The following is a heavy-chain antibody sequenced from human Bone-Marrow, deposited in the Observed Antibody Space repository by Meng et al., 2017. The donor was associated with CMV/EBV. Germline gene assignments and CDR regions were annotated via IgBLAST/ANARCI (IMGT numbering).Heavy chain of an antibody. CDR1: YSFTCYY. V-gene: IGHV1-18*01. J-gene: IGHJ4*02. Sequence: YSFTCYYSSWVRPTPRRALAWMGWISGYNSKTHYAQTFPRRVTLPTDTSTSTDYMELRSLRSDDTAVYFCARADFYCSGGRCDSGAYWGQGTLVTVSS. CDR3: ARADFYCSGGRCDSGAY. CDR2: ISGYNSKT. D-gene: IGHD2-15*01.